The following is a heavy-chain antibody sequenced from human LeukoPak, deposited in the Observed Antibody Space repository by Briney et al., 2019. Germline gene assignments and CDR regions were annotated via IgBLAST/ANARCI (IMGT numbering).Heavy chain of an antibody. Sequence: PSETLSLTCTVSGGSVSSYYWSWIRQPAGKGLEWIGRIYTSGSTNYNPSLKSRVTMSVDTSKNQFSLKLTSVTAADTAVYYCARGYSSSWYFNWFDPWGQGTLVTVSS. CDR3: ARGYSSSWYFNWFDP. V-gene: IGHV4-4*07. CDR2: IYTSGST. D-gene: IGHD6-13*01. J-gene: IGHJ5*02. CDR1: GGSVSSYY.